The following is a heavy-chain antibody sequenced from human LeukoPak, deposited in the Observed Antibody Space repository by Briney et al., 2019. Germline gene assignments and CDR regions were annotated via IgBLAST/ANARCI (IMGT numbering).Heavy chain of an antibody. CDR2: LSGNGNTI. J-gene: IGHJ4*02. CDR3: AKGNYYDSSDYYYYFDY. Sequence: PGGSLRLSCAASGFTFSTYAMSWVRQAPGKGLECVSALSGNGNTIYYADSVKGRFTISRDNSKNTLYLQINSLRAEDTAVYYCAKGNYYDSSDYYYYFDYWGQGTLVTVSS. CDR1: GFTFSTYA. V-gene: IGHV3-23*01. D-gene: IGHD3-22*01.